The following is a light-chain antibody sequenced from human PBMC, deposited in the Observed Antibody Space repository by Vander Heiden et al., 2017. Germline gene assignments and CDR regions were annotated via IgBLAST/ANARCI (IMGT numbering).Light chain of an antibody. V-gene: IGKV1-39*01. CDR3: QQSYTTWT. J-gene: IGKJ1*01. CDR2: AAS. Sequence: DTQMTQSPSSLSASVGDRVTITCRASQSISNFLAWYQQKPGKAPKLLIYAASSLQSGVPSRFSGSGSGTDFTLTISSLQPEDFATYFCQQSYTTWTFGQGTKVELK. CDR1: QSISNF.